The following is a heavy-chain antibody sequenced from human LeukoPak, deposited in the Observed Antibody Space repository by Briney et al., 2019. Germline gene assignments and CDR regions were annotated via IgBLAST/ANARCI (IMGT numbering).Heavy chain of an antibody. D-gene: IGHD3-22*01. CDR1: GGSIISYY. Sequence: SETLSLTCTVSGGSIISYYWSWIRQPPGRGLEWIGYIYYSGSTNYNPSLKSRVTISVDTSKNQFSLKLSSATAADTAVYCCARHLGYYDSSGYYPGAFSWYFDLWGRGTLVTVSS. CDR2: IYYSGST. CDR3: ARHLGYYDSSGYYPGAFSWYFDL. V-gene: IGHV4-59*08. J-gene: IGHJ2*01.